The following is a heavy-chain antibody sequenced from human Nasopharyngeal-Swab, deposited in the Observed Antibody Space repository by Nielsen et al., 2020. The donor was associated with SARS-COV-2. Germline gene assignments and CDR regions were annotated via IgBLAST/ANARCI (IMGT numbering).Heavy chain of an antibody. J-gene: IGHJ3*01. CDR3: ATIGWTTEVTGALDV. Sequence: GGSLRLSCAASGFSVNYARMSWVRQAPGKGLEWIARFRSENDGGPTDYAAPVKGRFIVSRDVSKHTLYLQMNNLKAEDTGVYYCATIGWTTEVTGALDVWGQGTTVTVSS. D-gene: IGHD4-23*01. CDR1: GFSVNYAR. V-gene: IGHV3-15*01. CDR2: FRSENDGGPT.